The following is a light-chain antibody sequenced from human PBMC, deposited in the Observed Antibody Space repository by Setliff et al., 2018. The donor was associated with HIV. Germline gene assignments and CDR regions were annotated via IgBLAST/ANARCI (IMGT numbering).Light chain of an antibody. Sequence: QSVLTQPASVSGSPGQSITISCTGTSSDVGGYDLVSWYQQHPGQVPKLLIYDVSNRPSGVSNRFSGSKSGNTASLTISGLQAEDEADYFCSSYTSSSPYVFGSGTRSPS. CDR2: DVS. V-gene: IGLV2-14*03. J-gene: IGLJ1*01. CDR1: SSDVGGYDL. CDR3: SSYTSSSPYV.